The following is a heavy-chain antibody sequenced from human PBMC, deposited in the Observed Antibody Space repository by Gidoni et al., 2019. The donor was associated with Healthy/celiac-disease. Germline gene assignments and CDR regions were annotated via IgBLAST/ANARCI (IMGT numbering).Heavy chain of an antibody. Sequence: EVQLVQPGAEVNKPGESLKTSCTGSGYSFTSYWIGWVRQMPGKGLEWMGIIYPGYSDTRYRPSVQGQVTISADKSISTAYLQWSSLKSSDTAMYYCARGRYCSGGSCYTDAFDLWGQGTMVTVSS. CDR2: IYPGYSDT. CDR1: GYSFTSYW. J-gene: IGHJ3*01. D-gene: IGHD2-15*01. CDR3: ARGRYCSGGSCYTDAFDL. V-gene: IGHV5-51*01.